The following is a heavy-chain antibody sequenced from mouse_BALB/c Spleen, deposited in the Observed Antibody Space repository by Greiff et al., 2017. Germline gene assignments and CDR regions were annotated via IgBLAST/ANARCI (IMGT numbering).Heavy chain of an antibody. CDR2: IDPANGNT. D-gene: IGHD2-14*01. V-gene: IGHV14-3*02. Sequence: VQLKQSGAELVRPGASVKLSCTASGFNIKDSYMHWVKQRPEQGLEWIGRIDPANGNTKYDPKFQGKATITADTSSNTAYLQLSSLTSEDTAVYSVSNCVRSSYAMDYWGEGTSVTVSA. J-gene: IGHJ4*01. CDR1: GFNIKDSY. CDR3: SNCVRSSYAMDY.